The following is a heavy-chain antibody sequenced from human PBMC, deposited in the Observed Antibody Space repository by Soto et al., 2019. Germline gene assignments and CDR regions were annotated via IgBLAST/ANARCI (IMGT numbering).Heavy chain of an antibody. CDR2: LTDDGKEK. J-gene: IGHJ6*02. CDR3: AKVRFALKYYYGLDV. V-gene: IGHV3-30*18. D-gene: IGHD3-16*01. Sequence: QVHLVGSGGGVVQPGTSLRLSCVASGFTFSKYGMHWVRQAPGKGLEWVAILTDDGKEKYYADSVKGRFIISRDNSNNTLFLQMNTLSAEDTAVYYCAKVRFALKYYYGLDVWGQGTTVSVSS. CDR1: GFTFSKYG.